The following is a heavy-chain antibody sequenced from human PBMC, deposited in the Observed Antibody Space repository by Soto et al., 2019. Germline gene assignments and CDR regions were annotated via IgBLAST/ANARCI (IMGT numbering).Heavy chain of an antibody. V-gene: IGHV1-8*01. Sequence: QVQLVQSGAEVKKPGASVKVSCKASGYTFTSYDINWVRQATGQGLEWLGWMNLNIVNTGYAQKIKGRVTMTRNTSISTAYMELISLRSEDTAVYYCARGERQQLPPYYYYYYGMDVWGQGNTVTVSS. CDR2: MNLNIVNT. CDR3: ARGERQQLPPYYYYYYGMDV. J-gene: IGHJ6*02. D-gene: IGHD6-13*01. CDR1: GYTFTSYD.